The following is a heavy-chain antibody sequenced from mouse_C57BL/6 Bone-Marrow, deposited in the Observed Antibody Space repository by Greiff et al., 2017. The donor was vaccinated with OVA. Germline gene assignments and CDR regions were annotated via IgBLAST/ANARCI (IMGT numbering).Heavy chain of an antibody. Sequence: QVQLQQPGPELVKPGASVKLSCKASGYTFTSYWMHWVKQRPGQGLEWIGNINPSNGGTNYNEKFKSKATLTVDKSSSTAYMQLSSLTSEDSAVYYCARVNPIYYDYDVDYWGQGTTLTVSS. J-gene: IGHJ2*01. CDR3: ARVNPIYYDYDVDY. CDR2: INPSNGGT. V-gene: IGHV1-53*01. D-gene: IGHD2-4*01. CDR1: GYTFTSYW.